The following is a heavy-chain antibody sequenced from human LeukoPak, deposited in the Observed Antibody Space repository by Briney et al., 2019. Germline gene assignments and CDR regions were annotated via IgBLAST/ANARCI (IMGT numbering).Heavy chain of an antibody. J-gene: IGHJ4*02. CDR2: ISGSGGST. Sequence: GGSLRLSCAASGFTFSSYAMSWVRQAPGKGLEWVSAISGSGGSTYYADSVKGRFTISRDNSKNTLYLQMNSLRAEDTAVYYCAKGVISPKKLWFGELLSPEYYIWDYWGQGTLVTVSS. CDR3: AKGVISPKKLWFGELLSPEYYIWDY. D-gene: IGHD3-10*01. V-gene: IGHV3-23*01. CDR1: GFTFSSYA.